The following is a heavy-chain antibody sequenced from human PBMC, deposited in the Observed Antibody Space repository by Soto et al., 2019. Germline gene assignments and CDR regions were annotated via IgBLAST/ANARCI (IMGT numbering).Heavy chain of an antibody. J-gene: IGHJ4*02. CDR3: ARTATLVTTFYYFDY. V-gene: IGHV3-30*03. CDR1: GFTFSSYG. CDR2: ISYDGSNK. D-gene: IGHD4-4*01. Sequence: GSLRLSCATSGFTFSSYGMHWVRQAPGKGLEWVAVISYDGSNKYYADSVKGRFTISRDNSKNTLYLQMNSLRAEDTAVYYCARTATLVTTFYYFDYWGQGTLVTVSS.